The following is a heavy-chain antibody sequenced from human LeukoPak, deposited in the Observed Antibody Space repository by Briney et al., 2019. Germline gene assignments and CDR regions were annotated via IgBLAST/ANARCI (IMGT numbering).Heavy chain of an antibody. Sequence: SSETLSLTCTVSGGSISNSDYYWGWIRQPPGKGLEWIGSIYYRGSAYYNPSLESRVTLSVDTSKNQFSLKLSSVTAADTAVYYCARQVQDSSSWYFFDYWGQGTLVTVSS. CDR2: IYYRGSA. CDR1: GGSISNSDYY. D-gene: IGHD6-13*01. CDR3: ARQVQDSSSWYFFDY. V-gene: IGHV4-39*01. J-gene: IGHJ4*02.